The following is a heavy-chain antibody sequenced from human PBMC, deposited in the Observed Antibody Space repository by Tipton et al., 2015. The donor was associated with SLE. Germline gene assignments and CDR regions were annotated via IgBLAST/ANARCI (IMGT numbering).Heavy chain of an antibody. J-gene: IGHJ3*02. CDR2: IYYSGGT. CDR1: GGSISSYY. Sequence: LRLSCTVSGGSISSYYWSWIRPPPGKGLEWVGYIYYSGGTYYNPSLKSRVTISVDTSKNKFSLKLSTVTAADTAVYYCARYCSGGSCYYAFVIWGQGTMVTVSS. D-gene: IGHD2-15*01. CDR3: ARYCSGGSCYYAFVI. V-gene: IGHV4-59*06.